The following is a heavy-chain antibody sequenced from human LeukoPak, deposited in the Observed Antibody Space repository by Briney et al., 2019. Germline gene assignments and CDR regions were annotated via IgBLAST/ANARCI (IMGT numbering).Heavy chain of an antibody. CDR1: GFTFSNYA. V-gene: IGHV3-30-3*01. J-gene: IGHJ4*02. CDR3: ARETAGGNYYFDY. D-gene: IGHD6-13*01. Sequence: GRSLRLSCAASGFTFSNYAMHWVRQAPCKGLEWVAVISHDGSNKYHADSVEGRFTISRDNSKNTLYLQMNSLRPEDTAVYYCARETAGGNYYFDYWGQGTLVTVSS. CDR2: ISHDGSNK.